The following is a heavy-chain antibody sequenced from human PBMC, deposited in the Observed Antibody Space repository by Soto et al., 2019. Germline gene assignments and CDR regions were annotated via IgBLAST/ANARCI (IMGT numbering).Heavy chain of an antibody. D-gene: IGHD2-2*01. V-gene: IGHV4-59*01. CDR1: CGSMRNVY. CDR3: ARAHAPTLPFDY. Sequence: SETLSLTCTVSCGSMRNVYWSWIRQPPGKRLEWIGFIFHSGNAKYNPSLKSRVTISIYTSKSQFSLSLDSVTAADTAVYFCARAHAPTLPFDYWGLVTPVTDSS. J-gene: IGHJ4*01. CDR2: IFHSGNA.